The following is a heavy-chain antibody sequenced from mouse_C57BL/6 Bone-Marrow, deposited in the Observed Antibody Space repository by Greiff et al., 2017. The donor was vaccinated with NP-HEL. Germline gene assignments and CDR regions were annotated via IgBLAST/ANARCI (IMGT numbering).Heavy chain of an antibody. V-gene: IGHV1-69*01. J-gene: IGHJ3*01. D-gene: IGHD1-1*01. CDR1: GYTFTSYW. CDR3: ASTVARRGFAY. Sequence: QVQLQQPGAELVMPGASVKLSCKASGYTFTSYWMHWVKQRPGQGLEWIGEIDPSDSYTNYNQKFKGKSTLTVDKSSSTAYMQLSSLISEDSAVYYCASTVARRGFAYWGQGTLVTVSA. CDR2: IDPSDSYT.